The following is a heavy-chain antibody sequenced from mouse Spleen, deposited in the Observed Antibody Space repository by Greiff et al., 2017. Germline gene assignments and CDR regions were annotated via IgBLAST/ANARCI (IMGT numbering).Heavy chain of an antibody. CDR2: INPSTGGT. CDR1: GYSFTGYY. CDR3: ARSPTGDYFDY. J-gene: IGHJ2*01. D-gene: IGHD4-1*02. Sequence: VHVKQSGPELVKPGASVKISCKASGYSFTGYYMNWVKQSPEKSLEWIGEINPSTGGTTYNQKFKAKATLTVDKSSSTAYMQLKSLTSEDSAVYYCARSPTGDYFDYWGQGTTLTVSS. V-gene: IGHV1-42*01.